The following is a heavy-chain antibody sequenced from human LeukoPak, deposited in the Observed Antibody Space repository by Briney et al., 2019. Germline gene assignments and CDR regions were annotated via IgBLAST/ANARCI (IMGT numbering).Heavy chain of an antibody. D-gene: IGHD5-18*01. J-gene: IGHJ6*03. CDR3: ARGQRSRIQLWYYYYYYYYMDV. Sequence: GASVKVSCKASGYTFTSYDINWVRQATGQGLEWMGWMNPNSGNTGYAQEFQGRVTMTRNTSISTAYMELSSLRSEDTAVYYCARGQRSRIQLWYYYYYYYYMDVWGKGTTVTVSS. V-gene: IGHV1-8*01. CDR2: MNPNSGNT. CDR1: GYTFTSYD.